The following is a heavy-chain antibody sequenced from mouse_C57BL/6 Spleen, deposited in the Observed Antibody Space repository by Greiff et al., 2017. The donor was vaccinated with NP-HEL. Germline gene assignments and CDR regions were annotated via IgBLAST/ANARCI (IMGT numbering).Heavy chain of an antibody. CDR2: INPGSGGT. Sequence: VQLQQSGAELVRPGTSVKVSCKASGYAFTSYLIEWVKQRPGQGLEWIGVINPGSGGTNYNEKFKGKATLTADKSSSTAYMQLSSLTSEDSAVYFCARGDSSGYPFAYWGQGTLVTVSA. V-gene: IGHV1-54*01. CDR3: ARGDSSGYPFAY. CDR1: GYAFTSYL. D-gene: IGHD3-2*02. J-gene: IGHJ3*01.